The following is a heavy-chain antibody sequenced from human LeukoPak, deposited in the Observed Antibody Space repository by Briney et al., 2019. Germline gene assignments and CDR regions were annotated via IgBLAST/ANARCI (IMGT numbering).Heavy chain of an antibody. J-gene: IGHJ1*01. V-gene: IGHV4-31*11. CDR1: GGSISSGGYR. CDR3: AREMDAHPRIVV. D-gene: IGHD2-21*01. Sequence: SETLSLTCAVSGGSISSGGYRWTWIRQYPGKGLEWIGYINYSGSTYYNPSLKSRVIVSVDTSKNQFSLNLNSVTAADTAVYYCAREMDAHPRIVVWGQGTLVTVSS. CDR2: INYSGST.